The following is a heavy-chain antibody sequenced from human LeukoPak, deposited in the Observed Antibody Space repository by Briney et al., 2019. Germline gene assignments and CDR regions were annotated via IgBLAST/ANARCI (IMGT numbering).Heavy chain of an antibody. CDR3: ARDRTPSLDFDFKYGMDV. CDR1: GYTFTGYY. J-gene: IGHJ6*02. V-gene: IGHV1-2*02. D-gene: IGHD3-9*01. CDR2: INPNSGGT. Sequence: ASVKVSCKASGYTFTGYYMHWVRQAPGQGLEWMGWINPNSGGTNYAQKFQGRATMTRDTSISTAYMELSRLRSDDTAVYYCARDRTPSLDFDFKYGMDVWGQGTTVTVSS.